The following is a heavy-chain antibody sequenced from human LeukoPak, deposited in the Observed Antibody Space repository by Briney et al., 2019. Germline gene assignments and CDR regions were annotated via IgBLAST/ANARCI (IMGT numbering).Heavy chain of an antibody. J-gene: IGHJ6*03. D-gene: IGHD3-3*01. CDR2: ISAYNGNT. CDR3: ARDCSYYDFWSGNYYYYMDV. CDR1: GYTFTSYG. Sequence: GASVKVSCKASGYTFTSYGISWVRQAPGQGLEWMGWISAYNGNTNYAQKLQGRVTMTTDTPTSTAYMELRSLRSDDTAVYYCARDCSYYDFWSGNYYYYMDVWGKGTTVTVSS. V-gene: IGHV1-18*01.